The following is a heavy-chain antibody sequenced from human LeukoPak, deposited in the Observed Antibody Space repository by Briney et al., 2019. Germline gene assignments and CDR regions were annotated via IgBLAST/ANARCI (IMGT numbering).Heavy chain of an antibody. Sequence: ASVKVSCMVSGYTLTELSMHWVRQAPGKGLEWMGGFDPEDGETIYAQKFQGRVTMTEDTSTDTAYMELSSLRSEDTAVYYCATASPGSIAAAGTLLVYYYYYMDVWGKGTTVTVSS. J-gene: IGHJ6*03. CDR1: GYTLTELS. D-gene: IGHD6-13*01. V-gene: IGHV1-24*01. CDR2: FDPEDGET. CDR3: ATASPGSIAAAGTLLVYYYYYMDV.